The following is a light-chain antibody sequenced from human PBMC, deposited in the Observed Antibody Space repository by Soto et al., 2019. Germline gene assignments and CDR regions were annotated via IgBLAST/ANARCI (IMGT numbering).Light chain of an antibody. CDR2: GAS. CDR3: QQYGSSPT. Sequence: EIVLTQSPGTLSLSPGERATLSCRASQSVSSSYLAWYQHKPGQAPRLLIYGASSRATGIPDRFSGSGSGTDFTVTISRLEPEDFAVYSCQQYGSSPTFGQGTKLEIK. CDR1: QSVSSSY. V-gene: IGKV3-20*01. J-gene: IGKJ2*01.